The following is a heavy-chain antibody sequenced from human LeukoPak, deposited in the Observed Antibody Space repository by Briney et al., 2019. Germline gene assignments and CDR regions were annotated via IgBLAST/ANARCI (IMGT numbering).Heavy chain of an antibody. Sequence: PGGSLRLSCAASGFTFSSYGMHWVRQAPGKGLEWVAVISYDGSNKFYADSVKGRFTISRDNSKNTLYLQMNSLRAEDAALYYCASESSSWRFDYWGQGTLVTVSS. V-gene: IGHV3-30*03. CDR1: GFTFSSYG. CDR3: ASESSSWRFDY. J-gene: IGHJ4*02. CDR2: ISYDGSNK. D-gene: IGHD6-13*01.